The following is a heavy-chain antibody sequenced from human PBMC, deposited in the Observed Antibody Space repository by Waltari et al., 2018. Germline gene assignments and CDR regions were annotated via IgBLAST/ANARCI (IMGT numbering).Heavy chain of an antibody. CDR3: ARGAAVPGTGVS. CDR1: GDTFSSYA. J-gene: IGHJ1*01. Sequence: QVQLVQSGAEVKKPGSSVQVSCKLSGDTFSSYAISWLRQVPGQGLEWMGGVIPLLGTEDYAQKFKRRITTAADESTSTAYMELTSLTSEDTALYFCARGAAVPGTGVSWGPGTLVTVSS. V-gene: IGHV1-69*12. CDR2: VIPLLGTE. D-gene: IGHD6-19*01.